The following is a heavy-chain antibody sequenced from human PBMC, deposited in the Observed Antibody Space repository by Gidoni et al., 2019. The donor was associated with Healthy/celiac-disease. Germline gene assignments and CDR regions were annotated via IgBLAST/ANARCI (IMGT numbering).Heavy chain of an antibody. CDR3: AKARGMTTVTTPCGY. J-gene: IGHJ4*02. Sequence: EVQLLESGGGLVQPGGSLRLSCAASGLTFSSYAMSWVRPAPGKGLEWVSAISGSGGSTYYADSVKGRFTISRDNSKNTLYLQMNSLRAEDTAVYYCAKARGMTTVTTPCGYWGQGTLVTVSS. V-gene: IGHV3-23*01. CDR2: ISGSGGST. CDR1: GLTFSSYA. D-gene: IGHD4-17*01.